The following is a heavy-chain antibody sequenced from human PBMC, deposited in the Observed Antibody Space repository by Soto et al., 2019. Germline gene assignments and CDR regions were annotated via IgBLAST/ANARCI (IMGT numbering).Heavy chain of an antibody. Sequence: GSLRLSCAASGFTVSSNYMHWVRQAPGKGLEWVAVVSHDGRNTHYADSVKGRFTISRDSSKNTVSLEMTSLRAEDTAVYYCAKGGRQWLVTSDFNYWGQGALVTVSS. CDR2: VSHDGRNT. D-gene: IGHD6-19*01. J-gene: IGHJ4*02. V-gene: IGHV3-30*18. CDR3: AKGGRQWLVTSDFNY. CDR1: GFTVSSNY.